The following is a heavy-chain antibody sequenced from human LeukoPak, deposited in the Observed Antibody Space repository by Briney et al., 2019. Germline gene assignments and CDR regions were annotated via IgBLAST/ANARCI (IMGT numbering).Heavy chain of an antibody. CDR3: ARRGGTTVTTDAFDI. V-gene: IGHV5-51*01. J-gene: IGHJ3*02. D-gene: IGHD4-17*01. CDR2: IHPGDSDT. Sequence: GESLKISCEASGYSFTSYWIGWVRQMPGKGLEWMGIIHPGDSDTRYSPSFQGQVTISADKSISTAYLQWSSLKASDTAMYYCARRGGTTVTTDAFDIWGQGTMVTVSS. CDR1: GYSFTSYW.